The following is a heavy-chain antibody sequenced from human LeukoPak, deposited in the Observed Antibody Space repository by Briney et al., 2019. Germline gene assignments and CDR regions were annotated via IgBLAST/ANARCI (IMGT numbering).Heavy chain of an antibody. D-gene: IGHD1/OR15-1a*01. V-gene: IGHV4-59*01. CDR1: GGSISSYY. Sequence: SETLSLTCTVSGGSISSYYWSWIRQPPGKGLEWIGYIYYSGSTNYNPSLKSRVTISVDTSKNQSSLKLSSVTAADTAVYYCAREREVEQFDYWGQGTLVTVSS. J-gene: IGHJ4*02. CDR3: AREREVEQFDY. CDR2: IYYSGST.